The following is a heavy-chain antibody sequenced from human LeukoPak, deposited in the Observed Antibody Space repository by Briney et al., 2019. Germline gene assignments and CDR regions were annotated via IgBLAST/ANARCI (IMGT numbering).Heavy chain of an antibody. CDR3: AREGAIAAAVLYYFDY. D-gene: IGHD6-13*01. J-gene: IGHJ4*02. Sequence: GGSLRLSCAASGFTFSSYAMHWVRQAPGKGLEWVAVISYDGSNKYYADSVKGRFTISRDNSKNTLYLQMNSLRAEDTAVYYCAREGAIAAAVLYYFDYWGQGTLVTVSS. V-gene: IGHV3-30-3*01. CDR1: GFTFSSYA. CDR2: ISYDGSNK.